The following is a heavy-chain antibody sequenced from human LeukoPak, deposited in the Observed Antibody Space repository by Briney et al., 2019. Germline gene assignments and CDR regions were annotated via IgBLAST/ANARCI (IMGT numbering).Heavy chain of an antibody. CDR2: IYHSGST. CDR1: GDSMSSGAR. J-gene: IGHJ4*02. Sequence: PSETLSLTCTVSGDSMSSGARWSWVRQSPGKGLEWIGEIYHSGSTNYNPSLRGRVTLSVDHSNNHFSLDLSSVTAADTAFYYCARRGYSGNEAYFAYWGQGTLVTVSS. V-gene: IGHV4-4*02. D-gene: IGHD5-12*01. CDR3: ARRGYSGNEAYFAY.